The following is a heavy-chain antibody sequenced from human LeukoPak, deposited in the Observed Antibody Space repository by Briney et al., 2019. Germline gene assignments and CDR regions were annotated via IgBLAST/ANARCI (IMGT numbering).Heavy chain of an antibody. CDR1: GYSISSGYY. V-gene: IGHV4-61*02. D-gene: IGHD2-21*02. CDR3: ARDVGGDCWFDP. Sequence: PSETLSLTCTVSGYSISSGYYWGWIRQPAGKGLEWIGRIYTSGSTNYNPSLKSRVTISVDTSKNQFSLKLSSVTAADTAVYYCARDVGGDCWFDPWGQGTLVTVSS. CDR2: IYTSGST. J-gene: IGHJ5*02.